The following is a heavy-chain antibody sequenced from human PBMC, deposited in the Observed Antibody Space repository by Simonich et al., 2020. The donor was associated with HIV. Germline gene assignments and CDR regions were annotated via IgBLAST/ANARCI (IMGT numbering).Heavy chain of an antibody. D-gene: IGHD3-22*01. CDR2: IRSKAYGGTT. J-gene: IGHJ1*01. V-gene: IGHV3-49*03. Sequence: EVQLVESGGGLVQPGRSLRLSCTASGFTFGDYAMSWFRQAPGKGLEWVGFIRSKAYGGTTEYAASVKGRFTISRDDSKSIAYLKMNSLKTEDTAVYYCTSSDYDSSDYYYRYFQHWGQGTLVTVSS. CDR3: TSSDYDSSDYYYRYFQH. CDR1: GFTFGDYA.